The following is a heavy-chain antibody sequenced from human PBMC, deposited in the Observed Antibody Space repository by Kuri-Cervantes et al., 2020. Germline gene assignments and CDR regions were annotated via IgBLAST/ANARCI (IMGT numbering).Heavy chain of an antibody. CDR2: ISYDGSNK. Sequence: GESLKISCAASGFTFSSYGMHWVRQAPGKGLEWVAVISYDGSNKYYADSVKGRFTISRDNSKNTLYLQMNSLRAEDTAVYYCARGGNIVVVTDAFDIWGQGTMVTVSS. CDR3: ARGGNIVVVTDAFDI. CDR1: GFTFSSYG. D-gene: IGHD2-21*02. J-gene: IGHJ3*02. V-gene: IGHV3-30*03.